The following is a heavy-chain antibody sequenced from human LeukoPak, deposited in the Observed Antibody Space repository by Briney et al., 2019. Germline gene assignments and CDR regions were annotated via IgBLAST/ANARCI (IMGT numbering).Heavy chain of an antibody. Sequence: GRSLRLSCAASGFTFDDYAMHWVRQAPGKGLEWVSGISWNSGSIGYADSVKGRFTISRDNAKNSLYLQMNSLRAEDTALYYCAKEYCSSTSCTPGGYYYYYYMDVWGKGTTVTVSS. D-gene: IGHD2-2*01. V-gene: IGHV3-9*01. CDR3: AKEYCSSTSCTPGGYYYYYYMDV. CDR1: GFTFDDYA. CDR2: ISWNSGSI. J-gene: IGHJ6*03.